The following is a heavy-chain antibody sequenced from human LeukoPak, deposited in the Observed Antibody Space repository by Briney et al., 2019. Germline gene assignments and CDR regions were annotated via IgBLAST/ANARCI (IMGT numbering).Heavy chain of an antibody. CDR2: LNWNGSAT. Sequence: GGSLRLSCATSGFTFNDYGMSWVRQAPGKGLEWVSGLNWNGSATTYADSVKGRFTISRDNTENSLYLQINSLRAEDTAFYYCARVAVGGNWFDTWGQGTLVTASS. V-gene: IGHV3-20*04. J-gene: IGHJ5*02. CDR1: GFTFNDYG. CDR3: ARVAVGGNWFDT.